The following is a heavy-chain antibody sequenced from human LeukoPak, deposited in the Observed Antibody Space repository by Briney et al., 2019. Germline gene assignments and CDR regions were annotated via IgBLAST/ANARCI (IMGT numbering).Heavy chain of an antibody. CDR1: GGTFSSYA. V-gene: IGHV1-69*05. Sequence: SVKLSFKASGGTFSSYAISWVRQAPGQGLEWMGRNIPICGTANYAQKFQGRVTITTDESTSTAYMELSSLRSEDTAVYYCARDGIAAAGTVDYWGQGTLVTVSS. D-gene: IGHD6-13*01. CDR2: NIPICGTA. CDR3: ARDGIAAAGTVDY. J-gene: IGHJ4*02.